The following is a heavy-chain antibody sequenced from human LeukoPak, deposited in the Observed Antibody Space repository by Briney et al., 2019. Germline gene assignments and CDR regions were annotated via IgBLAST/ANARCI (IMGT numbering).Heavy chain of an antibody. CDR1: GGSISSYY. Sequence: PSETLSLTCTVSGGSISSYYWSWIRQPPGKGLEWIGYIYYSGSTNYKPSLKSRVTISVDTSKNQFSLKLSSVTAADTAVYYCARESPGRGDYFDYWGQGTLVPSPQ. CDR3: ARESPGRGDYFDY. D-gene: IGHD1-14*01. V-gene: IGHV4-59*01. CDR2: IYYSGST. J-gene: IGHJ4*02.